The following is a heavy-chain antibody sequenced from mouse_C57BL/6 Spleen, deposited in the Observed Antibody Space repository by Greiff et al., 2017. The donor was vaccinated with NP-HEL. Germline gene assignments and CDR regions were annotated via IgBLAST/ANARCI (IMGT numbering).Heavy chain of an antibody. CDR1: GFTFSDYY. V-gene: IGHV5-12*01. CDR3: ARHSSAKDAMDY. D-gene: IGHD3-1*01. J-gene: IGHJ4*01. Sequence: EVQVVESGGGLVQPGGSLKLSCAASGFTFSDYYMYWVRQTPEKRLEWVAYISNGGGSTYYPDTVKGRFTISRDNAKNTLYLQMSRLKSEDTAMYYCARHSSAKDAMDYWGQGTSVTVSS. CDR2: ISNGGGST.